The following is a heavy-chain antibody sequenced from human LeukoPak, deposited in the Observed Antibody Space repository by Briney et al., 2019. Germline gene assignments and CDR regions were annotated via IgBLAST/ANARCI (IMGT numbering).Heavy chain of an antibody. V-gene: IGHV4-59*01. Sequence: PSETLSLTCTVSGGSISSYYWSWIRQPPGKGLEWIGYIYYSGSTNYNPSLKSRVTISLDTSKNQFSLKLSPVTAADTAVYYCARVGVDYSGNIIKYFFDYWGQGTLVTVSS. CDR3: ARVGVDYSGNIIKYFFDY. CDR2: IYYSGST. J-gene: IGHJ4*02. D-gene: IGHD4-23*01. CDR1: GGSISSYY.